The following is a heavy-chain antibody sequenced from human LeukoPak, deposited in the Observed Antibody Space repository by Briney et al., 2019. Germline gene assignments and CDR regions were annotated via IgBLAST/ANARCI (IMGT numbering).Heavy chain of an antibody. V-gene: IGHV3-33*01. Sequence: GGSLRLSCAASGFTFSSYGVHWVRQAPGKGLEWVAVIWYDGSNKYYADSVKGRFTISRDNSKNTLYLQMNSLRAEDTAVYYCAREFYYYDSSGPNWFDPWGQGTLVTVSS. CDR1: GFTFSSYG. CDR3: AREFYYYDSSGPNWFDP. J-gene: IGHJ5*02. CDR2: IWYDGSNK. D-gene: IGHD3-22*01.